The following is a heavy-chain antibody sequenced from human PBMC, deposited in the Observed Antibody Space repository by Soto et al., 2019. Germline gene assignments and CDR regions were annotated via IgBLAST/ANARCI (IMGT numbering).Heavy chain of an antibody. D-gene: IGHD2-15*01. CDR2: IYYSGST. CDR3: ARAADCRGGSCYFFLYY. J-gene: IGHJ4*02. Sequence: PSETLSLTCTVSGGSISSYYWSWIRQPPGKGLEWIGYIYYSGSTNYNPSLKSRVTISVDTSKNQFSLKLSSVTAADTAVYYCARAADCRGGSCYFFLYYWGQGTLVTVSS. CDR1: GGSISSYY. V-gene: IGHV4-59*08.